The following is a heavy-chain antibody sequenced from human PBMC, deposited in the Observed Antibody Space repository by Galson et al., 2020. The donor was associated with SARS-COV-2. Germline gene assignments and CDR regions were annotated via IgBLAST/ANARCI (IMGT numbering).Heavy chain of an antibody. CDR2: KSNDGSNK. J-gene: IGHJ4*02. V-gene: IGHV3-30*03. D-gene: IGHD5-18*01. CDR1: GFTISTNS. CDR3: AREAFPQGADTALIRLFGVSVRTKKGFDY. Sequence: AETLTLSCAASGFTISTNSMHWLRPAPGRGLEWVAGKSNDGSNKSYANSLTRRITTSTHNPKNTLPLHMNTLRADDTAVYYCAREAFPQGADTALIRLFGVSVRTKKGFDYWGQGTLVTVSS.